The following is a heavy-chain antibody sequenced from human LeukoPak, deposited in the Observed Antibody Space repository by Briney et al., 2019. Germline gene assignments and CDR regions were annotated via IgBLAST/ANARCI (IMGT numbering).Heavy chain of an antibody. CDR2: IYSGGST. Sequence: GGSLRLSCAASGFTVSSNYMSWVRQAPGKGLEWASVIYSGGSTYYADSVKGRFTISRDNSKNTLYLQMNSLRAEDTAVYYCARDISSGWLTFDYWGQGTLVTVSS. J-gene: IGHJ4*02. CDR1: GFTVSSNY. D-gene: IGHD6-19*01. CDR3: ARDISSGWLTFDY. V-gene: IGHV3-66*01.